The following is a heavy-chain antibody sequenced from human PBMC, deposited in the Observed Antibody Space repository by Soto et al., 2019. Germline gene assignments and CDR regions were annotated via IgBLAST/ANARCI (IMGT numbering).Heavy chain of an antibody. Sequence: QLQLQESGPGLVKPSETLSLTCTVSGGSISSSSYYWGWIRQPPGKGLEWIGSIYYSGSTYYNPSLKSRVTISVDTSKNQFSLKLSSVTAADTAVYYCARHVDMGPFSPGWFDPWGQGTLVTVSS. CDR2: IYYSGST. J-gene: IGHJ5*02. CDR1: GGSISSSSYY. CDR3: ARHVDMGPFSPGWFDP. D-gene: IGHD5-12*01. V-gene: IGHV4-39*01.